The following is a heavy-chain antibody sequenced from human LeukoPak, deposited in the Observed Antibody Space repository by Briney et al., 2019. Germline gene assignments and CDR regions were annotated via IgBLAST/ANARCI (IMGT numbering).Heavy chain of an antibody. V-gene: IGHV4-38-2*02. J-gene: IGHJ5*02. CDR1: GYSITSGYY. D-gene: IGHD3-3*01. CDR2: IYHSGST. Sequence: PSQTLSLTCAVSGYSITSGYYWGWIRQPPGKGLEWIGSIYHSGSTYYNPSLKSRVTISVDTSKNQFSLKLSSVTAADTAVYYCAREYRYDFWSGYPGRFDPWGQGTLVTVSS. CDR3: AREYRYDFWSGYPGRFDP.